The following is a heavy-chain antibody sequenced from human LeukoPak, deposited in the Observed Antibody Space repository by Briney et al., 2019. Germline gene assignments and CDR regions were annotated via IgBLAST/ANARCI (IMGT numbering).Heavy chain of an antibody. V-gene: IGHV4-59*10. CDR2: IYTSGST. CDR3: ARGLAPGWGYYHYYMDV. Sequence: PSETVSLTCAVYGGSFSGYYWSWIRQPAGKGLEWIGRIYTSGSTNYNPSLKSRVTISVDTSKNQFSLKLSSVTAADTAVYYCARGLAPGWGYYHYYMDVWGKGTTVTISS. J-gene: IGHJ6*03. CDR1: GGSFSGYY. D-gene: IGHD6-19*01.